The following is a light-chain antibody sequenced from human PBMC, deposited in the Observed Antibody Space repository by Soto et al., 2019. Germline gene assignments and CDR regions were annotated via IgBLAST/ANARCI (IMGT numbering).Light chain of an antibody. CDR1: QSVLYSSNNKNY. CDR3: QQYYSTPMYT. CDR2: WAS. V-gene: IGKV4-1*01. Sequence: DIVMTQSPDSLAVSLGERATINCKSSQSVLYSSNNKNYLAWYQQKPGQPPKLLIYWASTRESGVPDRFSGSGSGTDFTLTISSLQAEDGAVYCCQQYYSTPMYTFGQGTKLEIK. J-gene: IGKJ2*01.